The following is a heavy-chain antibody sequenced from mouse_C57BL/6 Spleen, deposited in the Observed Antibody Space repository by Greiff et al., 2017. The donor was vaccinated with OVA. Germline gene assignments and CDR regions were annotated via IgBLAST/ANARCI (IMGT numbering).Heavy chain of an antibody. J-gene: IGHJ2*01. Sequence: EVMLVESGGGLVQPGGSLSLSCAASGFTFTDYYMSWVRQPPGKALEWLGFIRNKANGYTTEYSASVKGRFTISRDNSQSILYLQMNALRAEDSATYYCARAYPGFDYWGQGTTLTVSS. CDR3: ARAYPGFDY. CDR1: GFTFTDYY. D-gene: IGHD2-10*01. CDR2: IRNKANGYTT. V-gene: IGHV7-3*01.